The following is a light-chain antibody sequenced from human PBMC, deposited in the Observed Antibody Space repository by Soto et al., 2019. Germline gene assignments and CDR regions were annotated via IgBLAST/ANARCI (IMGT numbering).Light chain of an antibody. CDR1: QTVSSNY. J-gene: IGKJ2*01. CDR2: GAS. CDR3: QQYGSSPRT. V-gene: IGKV3-20*01. Sequence: ETVLTQSPGTLSLSPGERATLSCRASQTVSSNYLALYQQKPGQAPRLLIYGASSSAPGIPDRFSGSGSGTDFTLTITRLEPEDFAVYYCQQYGSSPRTFGQGTKLEI.